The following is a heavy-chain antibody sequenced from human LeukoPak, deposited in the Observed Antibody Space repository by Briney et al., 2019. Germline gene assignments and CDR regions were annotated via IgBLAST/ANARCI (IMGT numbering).Heavy chain of an antibody. Sequence: GGSLRLSCAASGFTVSNKYMTWVRQAPGKGLEWVSSISSSSNYIYYADSLKGRFTISRDNAKNSLFLQMNSLRAEDTAVYYCARDRDYGDYFDDAFDIWGQGTMVTVSS. CDR2: ISSSSNYI. J-gene: IGHJ3*02. D-gene: IGHD4-17*01. V-gene: IGHV3-21*01. CDR1: GFTVSNKY. CDR3: ARDRDYGDYFDDAFDI.